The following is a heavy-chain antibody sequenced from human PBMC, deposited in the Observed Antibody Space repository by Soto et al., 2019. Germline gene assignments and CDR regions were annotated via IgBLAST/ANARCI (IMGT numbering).Heavy chain of an antibody. D-gene: IGHD3-10*01. CDR3: ARSAAPRVREVKKYTWIDP. Sequence: PSETLSLTCTVSGGSISSGGYYWSWIRQHPGKGLEWIGYIYYSGSTYYNPSLKSRVTISVDTSKNQFSLKLSSVTAADTAVYYCARSAAPRVREVKKYTWIDPWGQGNLVTVSS. CDR2: IYYSGST. J-gene: IGHJ5*02. CDR1: GGSISSGGYY. V-gene: IGHV4-31*03.